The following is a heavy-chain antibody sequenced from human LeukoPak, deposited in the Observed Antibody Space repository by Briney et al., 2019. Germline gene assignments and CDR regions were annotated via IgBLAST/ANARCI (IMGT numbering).Heavy chain of an antibody. CDR2: INSERSIT. Sequence: GGSLRLSCAASGFTFSSYWMHWVRQAPGKGLVWVSRINSERSITTYADSVKGRFTISRDNAKNSLYLQMNSLRAEDTAVYYCATHHGYSGYGYGHWGQGTLVTVSS. V-gene: IGHV3-74*01. CDR3: ATHHGYSGYGYGH. CDR1: GFTFSSYW. J-gene: IGHJ4*02. D-gene: IGHD5-12*01.